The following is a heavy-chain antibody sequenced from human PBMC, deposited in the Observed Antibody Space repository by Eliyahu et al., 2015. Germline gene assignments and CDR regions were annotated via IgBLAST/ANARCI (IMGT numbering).Heavy chain of an antibody. CDR3: VRRWGYSTL. CDR1: GVSIXSSSYY. Sequence: QVHLQESGPGLVXPSETLSLTCPXXGVSIXSSSYYWDWIRQPPGXRXDXIXTVYYSVSTHSETTYYNPSLESRLTVSIDASKNHFSLKLSSLTAADTAVYYCVRRWGYSTLWGQGTLVTVST. V-gene: IGHV4-39*01. CDR2: VYYSVSTHSETT. J-gene: IGHJ4*02. D-gene: IGHD1-26*01.